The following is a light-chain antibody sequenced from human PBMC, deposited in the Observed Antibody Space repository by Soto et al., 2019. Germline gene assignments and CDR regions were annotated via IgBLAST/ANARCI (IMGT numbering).Light chain of an antibody. CDR3: QQCHSYPIT. J-gene: IGKJ5*01. Sequence: DIQMTQSPSFLSASVGDRFTITCRASQGIRNYLAWHQQKPGKAPNLLIHTASSLQTGVPSRFSGSGSGKEFTLTISSLQPEDFATYYCQQCHSYPITFGQGTRLEIK. CDR2: TAS. V-gene: IGKV1-9*01. CDR1: QGIRNY.